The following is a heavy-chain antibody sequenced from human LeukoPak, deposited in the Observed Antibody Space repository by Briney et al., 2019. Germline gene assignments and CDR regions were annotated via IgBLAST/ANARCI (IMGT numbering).Heavy chain of an antibody. CDR2: IIPILGIA. CDR1: GGTFSSYA. CDR3: ARDRKPSSSWYDY. V-gene: IGHV1-69*04. D-gene: IGHD6-13*01. J-gene: IGHJ4*02. Sequence: GSSVKVSCKASGGTFSSYAISWVRQAPGQGLEWMGRIIPILGIANYAQKFQGRVTITADKSTSTAYMELSSLRSEDTAVYYCARDRKPSSSWYDYWGQGTLVTVSP.